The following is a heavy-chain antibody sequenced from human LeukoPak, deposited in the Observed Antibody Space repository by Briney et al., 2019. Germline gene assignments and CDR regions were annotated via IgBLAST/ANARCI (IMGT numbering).Heavy chain of an antibody. J-gene: IGHJ4*02. D-gene: IGHD5-24*01. CDR3: ARGWMSRDGYNNDY. Sequence: GASVKVSCKVSGYTLTELSMHWVRQAPGKGLEWMGGFDPEDGETIYAQKFQGRVTMTEDTSTDTAYMELSSLRSEDTAVYYCARGWMSRDGYNNDYWGQGTLVTVSS. CDR2: FDPEDGET. CDR1: GYTLTELS. V-gene: IGHV1-24*01.